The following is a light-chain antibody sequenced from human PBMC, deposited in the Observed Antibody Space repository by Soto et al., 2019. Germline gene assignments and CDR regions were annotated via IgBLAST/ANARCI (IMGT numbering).Light chain of an antibody. V-gene: IGKV3-15*01. Sequence: EIVMTQSPATLSVSPGETATLSCRASQSLSSNLAWYQQKPGQAPRLLIYGASTRATDIPARFSGSGSGTEFTLTISSLQSEDFAVYYWQQYNTWFTFGQGTRLEIK. CDR1: QSLSSN. J-gene: IGKJ5*01. CDR2: GAS. CDR3: QQYNTWFT.